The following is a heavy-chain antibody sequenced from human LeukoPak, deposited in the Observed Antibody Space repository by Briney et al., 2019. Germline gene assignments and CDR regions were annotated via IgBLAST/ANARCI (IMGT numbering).Heavy chain of an antibody. V-gene: IGHV4-59*01. CDR2: IYYSGST. CDR3: ARALYCTNGVCSYYYYYGMDV. D-gene: IGHD2-8*01. Sequence: SETLSLTCTVSGGSISSYYWSWIRQPPGKGLEWIGYIYYSGSTNYNPSLKSRVTISVDTSKNQFSLKLSSVTAADTAVYYCARALYCTNGVCSYYYYYGMDVWGQGTTVTVSS. CDR1: GGSISSYY. J-gene: IGHJ6*02.